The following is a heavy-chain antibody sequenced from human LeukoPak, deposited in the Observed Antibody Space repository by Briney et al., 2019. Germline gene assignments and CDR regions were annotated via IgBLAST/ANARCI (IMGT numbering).Heavy chain of an antibody. CDR3: ATISRFGDV. D-gene: IGHD3-3*01. Sequence: XXTLSXTCTVSGXSISSGYYWGWIRQPPGKGLEWIGSIYHSGSTYYNPSLKSRVTISVDTSKNQFSLKLSSVTAADTAVYYCATISRFGDVWGKGTTVTVSS. V-gene: IGHV4-38-2*02. CDR1: GXSISSGYY. J-gene: IGHJ6*04. CDR2: IYHSGST.